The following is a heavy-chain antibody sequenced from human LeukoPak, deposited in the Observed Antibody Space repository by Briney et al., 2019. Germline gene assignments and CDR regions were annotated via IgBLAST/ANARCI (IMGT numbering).Heavy chain of an antibody. Sequence: GGSPRLSCAASGFTFSTYAVSWVRQAPGKGLEWVSAISGSGGTTYYADSVKGRFSISRDNSKNTLYLQMNSLRAEDTAVYYCAKDRNAWPTNFDAWGQGTLVTVSA. V-gene: IGHV3-23*01. CDR3: AKDRNAWPTNFDA. CDR2: ISGSGGTT. CDR1: GFTFSTYA. J-gene: IGHJ4*02. D-gene: IGHD5-24*01.